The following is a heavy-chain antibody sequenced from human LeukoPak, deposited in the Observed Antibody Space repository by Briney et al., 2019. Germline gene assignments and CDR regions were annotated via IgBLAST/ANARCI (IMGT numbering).Heavy chain of an antibody. CDR2: IKPDGSEG. Sequence: GGSLRLSCAATGFTFSNYWMSWVRQAPGKGLEWVANIKPDGSEGYYVDSVKGRFTISRDNSKNTLYLQMNSLRAEDTAVYYCAKWDTAMAYFDYWGQGTLVTVSS. J-gene: IGHJ4*02. CDR3: AKWDTAMAYFDY. CDR1: GFTFSNYW. V-gene: IGHV3-7*05. D-gene: IGHD5-18*01.